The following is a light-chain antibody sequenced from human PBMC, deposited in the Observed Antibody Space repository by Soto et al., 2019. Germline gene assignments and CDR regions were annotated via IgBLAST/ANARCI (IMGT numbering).Light chain of an antibody. CDR2: KAS. CDR3: QQYNSYPLP. Sequence: DIQMTQSPSTLSASVGDRVTSTCRASQSISSWLAWYQQKPGKAPKLLIYKASSLESGVPSRFSGSGSGTEFTLTISSLQPDDFATYYCQQYNSYPLPFGGGTKVEIK. V-gene: IGKV1-5*03. J-gene: IGKJ4*01. CDR1: QSISSW.